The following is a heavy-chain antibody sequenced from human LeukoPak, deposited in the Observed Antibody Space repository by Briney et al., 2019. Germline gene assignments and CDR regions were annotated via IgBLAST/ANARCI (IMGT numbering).Heavy chain of an antibody. CDR2: VNSDGSRT. V-gene: IGHV3-74*03. CDR1: GFTFSSYA. J-gene: IGHJ4*02. D-gene: IGHD4-17*01. Sequence: GGSLRLSCAASGFTFSSYAMSWVRQAPGKGLVWVSRVNSDGSRTTYADSVKGRFTISRDNANNTLYLQMNSLTAEDTAVYYCAREGSVTNDYWGQGSLVTVSS. CDR3: AREGSVTNDY.